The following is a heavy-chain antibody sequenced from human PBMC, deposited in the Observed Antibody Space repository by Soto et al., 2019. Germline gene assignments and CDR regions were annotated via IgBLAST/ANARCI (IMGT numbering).Heavy chain of an antibody. CDR2: FDPEDGET. J-gene: IGHJ6*03. Sequence: ASVKVSCKVSGYTLTELSMHWVRQAPGKGLEWMGGFDPEDGETIYAQKFQGRVTMTEDTSTDTAYMELSSLRSEDTAVYYCATTPKNYYYYYMDVWGKGTTVTVSS. CDR1: GYTLTELS. V-gene: IGHV1-24*01. CDR3: ATTPKNYYYYYMDV.